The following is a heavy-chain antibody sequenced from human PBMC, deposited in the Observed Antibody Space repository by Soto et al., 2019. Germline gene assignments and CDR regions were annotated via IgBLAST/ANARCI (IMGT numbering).Heavy chain of an antibody. V-gene: IGHV1-2*02. CDR1: GYSFTGNS. CDR2: INPNNGGT. CDR3: AMQRGGVVY. D-gene: IGHD6-25*01. Sequence: QVHLVQSGAEVKKPGASVKVSCKASGYSFTGNSMHWVRQAPGQGLEWMGWINPNNGGTNYAQKLQGRVTMTRDTTISTAYMDLSRLRSDETAVYYCAMQRGGVVYWGQGTLVTVSS. J-gene: IGHJ4*02.